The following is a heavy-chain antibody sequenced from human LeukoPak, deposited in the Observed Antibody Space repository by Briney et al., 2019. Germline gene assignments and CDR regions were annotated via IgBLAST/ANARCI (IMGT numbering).Heavy chain of an antibody. Sequence: SETLSLTCAVSGGPISSSNWWSWVRQPPGKGLEWIGEIYHSGSTNYNPSLKSRVTISVDKSKNQFSLKLSSVTAADTAVYYCARSIDGSGILDYWGQGTLVTVSS. CDR2: IYHSGST. D-gene: IGHD3-10*01. CDR3: ARSIDGSGILDY. CDR1: GGPISSSNW. J-gene: IGHJ4*02. V-gene: IGHV4-4*02.